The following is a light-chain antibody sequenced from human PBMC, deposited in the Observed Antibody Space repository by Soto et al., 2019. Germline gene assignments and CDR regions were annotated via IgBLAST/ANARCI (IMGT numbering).Light chain of an antibody. J-gene: IGLJ2*01. CDR2: DRN. CDR1: SSNIGHNY. V-gene: IGLV1-51*01. Sequence: QSVLTQPPSVSAAPGQKVTISRSGSSSNIGHNYVSWYQQLPGTAPKLLIYDRNKRPAGIPDRFSGSKSGTSATLGITGLQTGDEADHYCGTWDTTLSAGVFGRGTKVTVL. CDR3: GTWDTTLSAGV.